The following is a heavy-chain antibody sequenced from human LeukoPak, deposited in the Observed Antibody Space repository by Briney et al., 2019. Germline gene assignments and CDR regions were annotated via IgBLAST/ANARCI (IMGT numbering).Heavy chain of an antibody. CDR2: ISSSGSTI. CDR3: ARSIRLVIRRRGVSFDY. J-gene: IGHJ4*02. Sequence: PGGSLRLSCAASGFTFSSYEMNWVRQAPGKGLEWVSYISSSGSTIYYADSVKGRFTISRDNAKNSLYLQMNSLRAEDTAVYYCARSIRLVIRRRGVSFDYWGQGTLVTVSS. V-gene: IGHV3-48*03. D-gene: IGHD3-9*01. CDR1: GFTFSSYE.